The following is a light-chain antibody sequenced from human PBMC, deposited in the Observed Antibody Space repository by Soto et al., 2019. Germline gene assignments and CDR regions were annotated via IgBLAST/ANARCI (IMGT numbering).Light chain of an antibody. CDR1: SSNIGSNY. J-gene: IGLJ2*01. CDR2: DNS. V-gene: IGLV1-51*01. CDR3: VAWDNSLSTPVL. Sequence: QSVLTQPPSVSAAPGEKVTISCSGSSSNIGSNYVSWDQHFPGTAPRLLIYDNSMRPSGIPDRFSASKSGTSATLGITGLQTGDEADYYYVAWDNSLSTPVLFGGGTKLTVL.